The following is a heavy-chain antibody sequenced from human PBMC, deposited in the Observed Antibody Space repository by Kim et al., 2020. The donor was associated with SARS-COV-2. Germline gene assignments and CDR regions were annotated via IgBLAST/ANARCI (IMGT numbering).Heavy chain of an antibody. Sequence: SETLSLTCTVSGGSISSYYWSWIRQPPGKGLEWIGYIYYSGSTNYNPSLKSRVTISVDTSKNQFSLKLSSVIAADTAVYYCARSLWFGELLSFDYWGQGTLVTVSS. J-gene: IGHJ4*02. V-gene: IGHV4-59*01. CDR3: ARSLWFGELLSFDY. CDR2: IYYSGST. D-gene: IGHD3-10*01. CDR1: GGSISSYY.